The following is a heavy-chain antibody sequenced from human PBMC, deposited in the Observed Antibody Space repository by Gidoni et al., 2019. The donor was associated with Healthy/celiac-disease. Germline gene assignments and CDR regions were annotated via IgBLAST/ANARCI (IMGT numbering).Heavy chain of an antibody. CDR2: IIPIFGTA. CDR3: ARAPSTYYDSSGPLCY. CDR1: GGTFSSYA. D-gene: IGHD3-22*01. J-gene: IGHJ4*02. Sequence: QVQLVQSGAEVKKPGSSVTVSCTASGGTFSSYAISWVRQAPGQGLEWMGGIIPIFGTANYAQKFQGRVTITADESTSTAYMELSSLRSEDTAVYYCARAPSTYYDSSGPLCYWGQGTLVTVSS. V-gene: IGHV1-69*01.